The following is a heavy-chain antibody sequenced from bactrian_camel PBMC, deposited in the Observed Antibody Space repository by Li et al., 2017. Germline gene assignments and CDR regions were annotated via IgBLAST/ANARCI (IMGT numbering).Heavy chain of an antibody. CDR2: LASDGST. CDR1: EHTYSIYC. D-gene: IGHD5*01. Sequence: HVQLVESGGGSVQAGESLTLTCAASEHTYSIYCMAWFRQPPGKEREGVVALASDGSTWYADSVKGRFTISKDDLKDTLYLQMNSLKPEDTAMYYCAADSVGRCRARGWVERPSVAAYDYWGQGTQVTVS. CDR3: AADSVGRCRARGWVERPSVAAYDY. J-gene: IGHJ4*01. V-gene: IGHV3S53*01.